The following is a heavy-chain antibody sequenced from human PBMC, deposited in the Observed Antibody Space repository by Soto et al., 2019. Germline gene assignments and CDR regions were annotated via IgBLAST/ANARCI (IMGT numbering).Heavy chain of an antibody. Sequence: QVQLQQWGARLLKPSETLSLTCAVYGGSFSGYYWSWIRQPPGKGLEWMGEINHSGTINYNPSHKSRLNTSIDTSKNQFSLKLNSVTAADRDVYYCARGRYYYGAGTSNWFDPWGQETLVNVSS. CDR2: INHSGTI. J-gene: IGHJ5*02. CDR1: GGSFSGYY. CDR3: ARGRYYYGAGTSNWFDP. D-gene: IGHD3-10*01. V-gene: IGHV4-34*01.